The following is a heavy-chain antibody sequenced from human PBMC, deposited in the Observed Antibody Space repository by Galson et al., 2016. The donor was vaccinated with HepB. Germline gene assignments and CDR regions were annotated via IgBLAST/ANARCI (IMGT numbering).Heavy chain of an antibody. CDR2: ISWDGGST. V-gene: IGHV3-43*01. CDR3: AKARSYAYSDYFDY. J-gene: IGHJ4*02. D-gene: IGHD5-18*01. Sequence: SLRLSCAASGFTFDDYTMHWVRQAPGKGLEWVSLISWDGGSTYYVDSVKGRFTTSRDNSKDSLYLQMNSLRTEDTALYYCAKARSYAYSDYFDYWGQGTLVTVSS. CDR1: GFTFDDYT.